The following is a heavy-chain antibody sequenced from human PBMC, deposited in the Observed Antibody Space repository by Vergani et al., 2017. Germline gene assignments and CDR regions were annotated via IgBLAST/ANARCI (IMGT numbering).Heavy chain of an antibody. CDR1: GYTFIGYY. Sequence: QVQLVQSGAEVKKPGASVKVSCKASGYTFIGYYIHWVRQAPGQGPEWMGWINLKSGDTKCAQKFQGRVTMTRDTSISTAYMELSSLRSDDTAVYYCAREGYSSSNGGRAFDVWGQGTRVTVSS. CDR3: AREGYSSSNGGRAFDV. V-gene: IGHV1-2*02. CDR2: INLKSGDT. D-gene: IGHD6-19*01. J-gene: IGHJ3*01.